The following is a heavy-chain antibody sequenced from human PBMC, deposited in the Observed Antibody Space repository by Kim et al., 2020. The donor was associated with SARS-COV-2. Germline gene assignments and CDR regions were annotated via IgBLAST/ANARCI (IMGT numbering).Heavy chain of an antibody. D-gene: IGHD6-19*01. CDR3: ARHAGYSSGLYYFDY. CDR1: GGSISSYY. V-gene: IGHV4-59*08. J-gene: IGHJ4*02. Sequence: SETLSLTCTVSGGSISSYYWSWIRQPPGKGLEWIGYIYYSGSTNYNPSLKSRVTISVDTSKNQFSLKLSSVTAADTAVYYCARHAGYSSGLYYFDYWGQGTLVTVSS. CDR2: IYYSGST.